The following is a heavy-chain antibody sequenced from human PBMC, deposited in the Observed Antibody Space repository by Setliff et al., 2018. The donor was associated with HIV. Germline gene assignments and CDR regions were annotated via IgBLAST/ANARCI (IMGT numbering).Heavy chain of an antibody. CDR2: IIPIFETT. V-gene: IGHV1-69*06. CDR1: GGAFGSYA. Sequence: RASVKVSCKASGGAFGSYAISWVRQAPGQGLEWLGGIIPIFETTNYAQKFQGRVTITADKSTSTIYMELSSLRSDDTAVYYCARGQGVHFWVNDAFDIWGRGTMVTVSS. D-gene: IGHD3-10*01. CDR3: ARGQGVHFWVNDAFDI. J-gene: IGHJ3*02.